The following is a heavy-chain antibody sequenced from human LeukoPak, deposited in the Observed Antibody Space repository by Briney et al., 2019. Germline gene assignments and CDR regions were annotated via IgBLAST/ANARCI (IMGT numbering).Heavy chain of an antibody. J-gene: IGHJ4*02. V-gene: IGHV4-59*01. Sequence: PSETLSLTCTVSGGSISSYYWSWIRQPPGKGLEWIGYIYYSGSTNYNPSLKSRVTISVDTSKNQFSLKLSSVTAADTAVYYCARASVTINYDYWGQGTLVTVSS. CDR2: IYYSGST. CDR3: ARASVTINYDY. D-gene: IGHD3-10*01. CDR1: GGSISSYY.